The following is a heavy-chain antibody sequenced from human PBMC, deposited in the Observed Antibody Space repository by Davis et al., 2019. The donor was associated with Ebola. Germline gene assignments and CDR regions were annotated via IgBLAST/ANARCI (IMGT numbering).Heavy chain of an antibody. CDR1: GGSISSYY. CDR3: ARHGVYGDYVGAFDI. D-gene: IGHD4-17*01. CDR2: IYYSGST. V-gene: IGHV4-59*05. J-gene: IGHJ3*02. Sequence: SETLSLTCAVYGGSISSYYWSWIRQPPGKGLEWIGSIYYSGSTYYNPSLKSRVTISVDTSKNQFSLKLSSVTAADTAVYYCARHGVYGDYVGAFDIWGQGTMVTVSS.